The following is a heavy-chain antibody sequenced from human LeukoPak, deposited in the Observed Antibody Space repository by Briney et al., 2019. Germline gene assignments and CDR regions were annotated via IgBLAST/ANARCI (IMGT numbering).Heavy chain of an antibody. J-gene: IGHJ6*03. D-gene: IGHD6-13*01. CDR3: ARLSFLSESGYSSSWSYYYYYYMDV. Sequence: SETLSLTCTVSGDPISSYHWSWIRQPPGKGVEWIGHIYYSESTNYNASLKSRDTISVDTSKNQFSLKLSSVTAADTAVYYCARLSFLSESGYSSSWSYYYYYYMDVWGKGTTVTVSS. CDR2: IYYSEST. CDR1: GDPISSYH. V-gene: IGHV4-59*13.